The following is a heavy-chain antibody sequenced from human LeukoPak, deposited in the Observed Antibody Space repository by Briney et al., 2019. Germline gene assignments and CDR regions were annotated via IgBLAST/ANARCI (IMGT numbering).Heavy chain of an antibody. D-gene: IGHD6-6*01. Sequence: GGSLRLSCAASGFSVSAYWMSWVRQAPGKGLEWVANINEAGSEKPYVDSVKGRFTISRDNVRNTLYLQMNSLGAEDTAVYYCAKAGYSSSFLDYYYYMDVWGKGTTVTVSS. V-gene: IGHV3-7*01. CDR2: INEAGSEK. CDR3: AKAGYSSSFLDYYYYMDV. CDR1: GFSVSAYW. J-gene: IGHJ6*03.